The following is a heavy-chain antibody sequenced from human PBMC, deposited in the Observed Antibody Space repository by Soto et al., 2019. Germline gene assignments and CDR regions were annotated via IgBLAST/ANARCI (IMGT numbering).Heavy chain of an antibody. CDR1: GYTFTSYG. CDR3: ARIVTIFGVVKRGFDY. Sequence: ASVKVSCKASGYTFTSYGISWVRQAPGQGLEWMGWISAYNGNTNYAQKLQGRVTMTTDTSTSTAYMELRSLRSDDTAVYYCARIVTIFGVVKRGFDYWGQGTLVTVSS. D-gene: IGHD3-3*01. V-gene: IGHV1-18*01. J-gene: IGHJ4*02. CDR2: ISAYNGNT.